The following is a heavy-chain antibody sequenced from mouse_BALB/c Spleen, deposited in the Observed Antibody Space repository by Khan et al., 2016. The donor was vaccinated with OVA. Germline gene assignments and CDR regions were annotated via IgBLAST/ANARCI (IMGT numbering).Heavy chain of an antibody. V-gene: IGHV1-9*01. CDR1: GYTFSNYW. Sequence: QVRLQQSGAELMKPGASVKISCKATGYTFSNYWIEWVKQRPGHGLEWIGEILPGRASNNYTEKFKGKATLTADTSSNTADMQLSSLTSEDSAVYYCASGAGTTYGMDYWGQGTSVTVSS. D-gene: IGHD4-1*01. CDR2: ILPGRASN. J-gene: IGHJ4*01. CDR3: ASGAGTTYGMDY.